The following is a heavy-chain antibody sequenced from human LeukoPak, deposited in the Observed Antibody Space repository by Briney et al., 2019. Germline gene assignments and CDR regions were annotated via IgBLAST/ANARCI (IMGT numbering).Heavy chain of an antibody. CDR2: IIPIFGTA. CDR1: GYTFSSYT. Sequence: GASVKVSCKASGYTFSSYTINWVRQAPGQGLEWMGGIIPIFGTANYAQKFQGRVTITADESTSTAYMELSSLRSEDTAVYYCARDLATEGEGSHYYDSSGYYNFDYWGQGTLVTVSS. CDR3: ARDLATEGEGSHYYDSSGYYNFDY. J-gene: IGHJ4*02. V-gene: IGHV1-69*13. D-gene: IGHD3-22*01.